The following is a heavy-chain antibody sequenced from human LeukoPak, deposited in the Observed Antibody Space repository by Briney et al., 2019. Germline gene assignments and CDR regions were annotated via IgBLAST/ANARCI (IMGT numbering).Heavy chain of an antibody. CDR1: GYTFTGYH. V-gene: IGHV1-2*06. CDR2: INANSGGT. Sequence: ASVKVSCKASGYTFTGYHMHWVRQAPGQGLKWMGRINANSGGTNYAQKFQGRVSMTRDTSISTAYMELSRLRSDDTAVYYCATDFLGYCSGGSCSGWSDPWGQGTLVTVSS. CDR3: ATDFLGYCSGGSCSGWSDP. J-gene: IGHJ5*02. D-gene: IGHD2-15*01.